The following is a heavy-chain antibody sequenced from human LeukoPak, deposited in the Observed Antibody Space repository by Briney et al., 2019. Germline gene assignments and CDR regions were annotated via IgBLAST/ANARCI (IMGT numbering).Heavy chain of an antibody. CDR1: GFTFSSYS. J-gene: IGHJ4*02. V-gene: IGHV3-21*01. D-gene: IGHD5-24*01. CDR3: ARRQDGYNPFDY. CDR2: ISSSSSYI. Sequence: PGGSLRLSCAASGFTFSSYSMNWVRQAPGKGLEWVSSISSSSSYIYYADSVKGRFTISRDNAKNSLYLQMNSLRAEDTAVYCCARRQDGYNPFDYWGQGTLVTVSS.